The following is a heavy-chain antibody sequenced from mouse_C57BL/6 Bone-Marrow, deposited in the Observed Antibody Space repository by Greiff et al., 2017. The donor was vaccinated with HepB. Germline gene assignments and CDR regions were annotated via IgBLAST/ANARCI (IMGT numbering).Heavy chain of an antibody. CDR2: IDPEDGET. V-gene: IGHV14-2*01. J-gene: IGHJ2*01. D-gene: IGHD2-1*01. CDR1: GFNIKDYY. CDR3: ASYYGNSFDY. Sequence: EVKVVESGAELVKPGASVKLSCTASGFNIKDYYMHWVKQRTEQGLEWIGRIDPEDGETKYAPKFQGKATITADTSSNTAYLQLSSLTSEDTAVYYCASYYGNSFDYWGQGTTLTVSS.